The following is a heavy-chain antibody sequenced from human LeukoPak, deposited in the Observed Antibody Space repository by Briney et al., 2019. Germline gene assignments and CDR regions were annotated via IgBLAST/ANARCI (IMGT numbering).Heavy chain of an antibody. J-gene: IGHJ5*02. D-gene: IGHD2-2*01. CDR2: IYYSGST. CDR3: ARGLVPAAYNWFDP. V-gene: IGHV4-31*11. CDR1: GGSFSGYY. Sequence: SETLSLTCAVYGGSFSGYYWSWIRQHPGKGLEWIGYIYYSGSTYYNPSLKSRVTISVDTSKNQFSLKLSSVTAADTAVYYCARGLVPAAYNWFDPWGQGTLVTVSS.